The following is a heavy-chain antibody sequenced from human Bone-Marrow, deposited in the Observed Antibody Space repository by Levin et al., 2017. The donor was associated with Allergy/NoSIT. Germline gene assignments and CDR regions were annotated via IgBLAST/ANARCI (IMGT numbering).Heavy chain of an antibody. V-gene: IGHV3-23*01. CDR1: GFRFSNYG. Sequence: GGSLRLSCAASGFRFSNYGMSWVRQAPGKGLEWVSTISGSGTNTFYADSMRGRFTISKDNSKNLLYLQINSLRVEDTAVYYCAKGWLQSEYFDYWGQGTLVTVSS. J-gene: IGHJ4*02. D-gene: IGHD5-24*01. CDR3: AKGWLQSEYFDY. CDR2: ISGSGTNT.